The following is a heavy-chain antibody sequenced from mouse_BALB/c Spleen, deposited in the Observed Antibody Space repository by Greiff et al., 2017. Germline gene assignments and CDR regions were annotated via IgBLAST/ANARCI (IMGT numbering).Heavy chain of an antibody. CDR1: GYTFTDYA. Sequence: LQESGAELVRPGVSVKISCKGSGYTFTDYAMHWVKQSHAKSLEWIGVISTYYGDASYNQKFKGKATMTVDKSSSTAYMELARLTSEDSAIYYGARRYYGNYEAMDYWGQGTSVTVSS. CDR2: ISTYYGDA. V-gene: IGHV1S137*01. D-gene: IGHD2-1*01. J-gene: IGHJ4*01. CDR3: ARRYYGNYEAMDY.